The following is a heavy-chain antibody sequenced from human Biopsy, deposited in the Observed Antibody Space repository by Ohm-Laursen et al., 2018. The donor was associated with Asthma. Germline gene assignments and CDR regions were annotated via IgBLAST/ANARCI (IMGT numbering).Heavy chain of an antibody. V-gene: IGHV1-46*01. J-gene: IGHJ3*02. CDR2: IKHISE. CDR1: GYTFSSYQ. Sequence: ASVKVSCKASGYTFSSYQMHWVRQAPGQGLEWLGMIKHISEYAQKFQGRVTMTRDTSTSTVYMELSSLRSEDTAVYYCARSLIVADGSDAFDIWDQGTMVTVSS. D-gene: IGHD3-22*01. CDR3: ARSLIVADGSDAFDI.